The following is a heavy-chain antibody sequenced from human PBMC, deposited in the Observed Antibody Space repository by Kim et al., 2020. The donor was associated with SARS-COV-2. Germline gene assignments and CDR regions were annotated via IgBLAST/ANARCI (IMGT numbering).Heavy chain of an antibody. V-gene: IGHV1-2*06. Sequence: ASVKVSCKASGYTFTDYYMHWVRQAPGQGLEWMGRINSNSGVTNYAQMFQGRVTLTRDTSISTAYMDLSSLRSDDTAVYYCVRGGPQPKDYWGQGTQVTVSS. CDR2: INSNSGVT. CDR3: VRGGPQPKDY. J-gene: IGHJ4*02. CDR1: GYTFTDYY.